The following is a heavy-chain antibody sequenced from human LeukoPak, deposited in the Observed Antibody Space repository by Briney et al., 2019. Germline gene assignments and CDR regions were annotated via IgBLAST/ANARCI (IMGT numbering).Heavy chain of an antibody. Sequence: GGSLRLSCEASGLPFSTFWMIWVRQPPGKGLEWVSAISGSGGSTYYADSVKGRFTISRDNSKNTLYLQMNSLRAEDTAVYYCAKWTYYYDSSGYYGRDFDYWGQGTLVTVSS. V-gene: IGHV3-23*01. D-gene: IGHD3-22*01. J-gene: IGHJ4*02. CDR2: ISGSGGST. CDR3: AKWTYYYDSSGYYGRDFDY. CDR1: GLPFSTFW.